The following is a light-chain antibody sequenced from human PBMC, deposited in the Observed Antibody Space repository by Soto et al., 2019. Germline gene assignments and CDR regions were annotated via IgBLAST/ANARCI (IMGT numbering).Light chain of an antibody. Sequence: DVQMTQCPGALSASGGGGCTRTWRASQDISNYLNWYQQKPGKAPKLLIYDASNLETGVPPRFSGSGSGTDFTFTISSLQPEDIATYYCQQYDNLPITFGQGTRLEI. CDR1: QDISNY. CDR3: QQYDNLPIT. J-gene: IGKJ5*01. V-gene: IGKV1-33*01. CDR2: DAS.